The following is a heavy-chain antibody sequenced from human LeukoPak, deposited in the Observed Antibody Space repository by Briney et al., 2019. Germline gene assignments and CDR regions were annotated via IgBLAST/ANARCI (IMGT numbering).Heavy chain of an antibody. V-gene: IGHV1-46*01. D-gene: IGHD2-2*01. CDR2: VNPSGGST. J-gene: IGHJ4*02. CDR1: GYTFTSYY. CDR3: ARAGRCSSTSCYAENRFPFDY. Sequence: ASVKVSCKASGYTFTSYYMHWVRQAPGQGLEWMGIVNPSGGSTSYAQKFQGRVTITADESTRTAYMELSSLRSEDPAVYYCARAGRCSSTSCYAENRFPFDYWGQGTLVTVSS.